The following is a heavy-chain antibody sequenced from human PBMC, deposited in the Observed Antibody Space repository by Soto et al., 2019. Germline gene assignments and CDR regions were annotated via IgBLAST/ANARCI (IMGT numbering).Heavy chain of an antibody. D-gene: IGHD2-8*01. V-gene: IGHV1-69*01. Sequence: QVQLVQSGAEVKKPGSSVKVSCKASGGTFSSYAISWVRQAPGQGLEWMGGIIPIFGTANYAQKFQGRVTITADEPASTAYMELSSLRSEDTAVYYCARPLMVYANYYYYGMDVWGQGTTVTVSS. J-gene: IGHJ6*02. CDR1: GGTFSSYA. CDR2: IIPIFGTA. CDR3: ARPLMVYANYYYYGMDV.